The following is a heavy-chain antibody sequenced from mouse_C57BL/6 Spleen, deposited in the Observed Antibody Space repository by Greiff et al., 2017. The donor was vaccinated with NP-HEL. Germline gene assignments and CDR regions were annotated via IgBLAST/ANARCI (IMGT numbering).Heavy chain of an antibody. CDR2: INPGSGGT. CDR3: ARDYGYDRFAY. V-gene: IGHV1-54*01. CDR1: GYAFTNYL. Sequence: QVQLQQSGAELVRPGTSVKVSCKASGYAFTNYLIEWVKQRPGQGLEWIGVINPGSGGTNYNEKFKGKATLTADKSSSTAYMQLSSLTSEDSAVYFCARDYGYDRFAYWGQGTLVTVSA. J-gene: IGHJ3*01. D-gene: IGHD2-2*01.